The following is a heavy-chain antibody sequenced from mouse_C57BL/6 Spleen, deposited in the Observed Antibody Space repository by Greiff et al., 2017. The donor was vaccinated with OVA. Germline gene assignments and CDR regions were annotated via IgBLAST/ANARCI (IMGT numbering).Heavy chain of an antibody. CDR1: GFSLTSYV. CDR3: ATSTGYYFDY. Sequence: QVQLQQSGPGLVQPSQCLSITCTVSGFSLTSYVVHWVRQSPGKGLEWLGVIWSGGNTDYTEANISRQRNSKDNSENQNFFKMNSLQADDTAIYYCATSTGYYFDYWGQGTTLTVSS. J-gene: IGHJ2*01. V-gene: IGHV2-2*01. D-gene: IGHD4-1*02. CDR2: IWSGGNT.